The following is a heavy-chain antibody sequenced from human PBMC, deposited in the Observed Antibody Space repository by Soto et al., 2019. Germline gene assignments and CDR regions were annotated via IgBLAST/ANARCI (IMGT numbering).Heavy chain of an antibody. CDR2: ISAYNGNT. J-gene: IGHJ4*02. D-gene: IGHD3-16*01. CDR1: GYTFTNFG. V-gene: IGHV1-18*01. CDR3: ARGGTQIDY. Sequence: QVQLAQSGAEVKKPGASVKVSCKTSGYTFTNFGLSWVRQAPGQGLEWMGWISAYNGNTNYAQNFQGRVTMTTDTSTSTAYMVLRSLRSDDTAVYDCARGGTQIDYWGQGTLVTVSS.